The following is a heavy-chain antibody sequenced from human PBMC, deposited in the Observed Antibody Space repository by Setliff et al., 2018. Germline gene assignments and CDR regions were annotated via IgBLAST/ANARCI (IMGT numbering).Heavy chain of an antibody. V-gene: IGHV1-69*10. CDR1: GDTFSSHV. CDR2: IIPLLGIP. J-gene: IGHJ3*01. D-gene: IGHD2-2*01. Sequence: SVKVSCKASGDTFSSHVITWVRQAPGQGFEWMGGIIPLLGIPNYAQKFQGRVTINADKSTNTVYMEVSSLRSEDTAVYYCARVRYRGDRAQKGGPRHAFDVWGQGTMGTVS. CDR3: ARVRYRGDRAQKGGPRHAFDV.